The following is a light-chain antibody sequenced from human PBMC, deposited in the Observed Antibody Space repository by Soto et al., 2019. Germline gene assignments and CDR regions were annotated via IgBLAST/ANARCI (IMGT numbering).Light chain of an antibody. J-gene: IGLJ1*01. V-gene: IGLV2-14*01. CDR1: SSDVGGYND. CDR2: DVS. Sequence: QSVLTQPASVSGSPGQSITISCTGTSSDVGGYNDVSWYQQHPGKAPEFMIYDVSNRPSGVSNRFSGSKSGNTASLTISGLQAEDEAYYYCSSYTSSSTYVFGTGTNLTVL. CDR3: SSYTSSSTYV.